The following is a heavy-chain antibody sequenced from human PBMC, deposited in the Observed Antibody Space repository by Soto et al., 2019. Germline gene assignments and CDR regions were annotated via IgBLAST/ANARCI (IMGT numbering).Heavy chain of an antibody. CDR2: INPNSGGT. Sequence: ASVKVSCKASGYTFTGYYMHWVRQAPGQGLEWMGWINPNSGGTNYAQKFQGWVTMTRDTSISTAYMELSRLRSDDTAVYYCARDLRVVVDAIMGDYSYYYGMDVWGQGTTVTVPS. CDR3: ARDLRVVVDAIMGDYSYYYGMDV. J-gene: IGHJ6*02. D-gene: IGHD2-15*01. CDR1: GYTFTGYY. V-gene: IGHV1-2*04.